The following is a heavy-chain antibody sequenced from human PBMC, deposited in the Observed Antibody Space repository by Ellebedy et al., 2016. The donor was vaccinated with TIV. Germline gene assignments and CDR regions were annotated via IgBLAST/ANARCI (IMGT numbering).Heavy chain of an antibody. CDR1: GFTFDDYA. J-gene: IGHJ4*02. Sequence: PGGSLRLSCAASGFTFDDYAMHWVRQAPGKGLEWVSLISGDGGSTYYADSVKGRFTISRDNSKNTLYLQMNSLRAEDTAVYYCAKEGLVQDIPNYWGQGTLVTVSS. CDR3: AKEGLVQDIPNY. V-gene: IGHV3-43*02. CDR2: ISGDGGST. D-gene: IGHD2-15*01.